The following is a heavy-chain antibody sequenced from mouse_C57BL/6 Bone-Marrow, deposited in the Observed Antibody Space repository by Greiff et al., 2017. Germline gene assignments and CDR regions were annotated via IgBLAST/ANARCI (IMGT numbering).Heavy chain of an antibody. J-gene: IGHJ3*01. V-gene: IGHV1-54*01. D-gene: IGHD3-2*02. CDR1: GYAFTNYL. CDR2: INPGSGGT. CDR3: AHSSGYPWFAY. Sequence: QVQLQQSGAELVRPGTSVKVSCKASGYAFTNYLIEWVKQRPGQGLEWIGVINPGSGGTNYNEKFKGKATLTADQSSSTAYMQLSSLTSEDSAVYFCAHSSGYPWFAYWGQGTLVTVSA.